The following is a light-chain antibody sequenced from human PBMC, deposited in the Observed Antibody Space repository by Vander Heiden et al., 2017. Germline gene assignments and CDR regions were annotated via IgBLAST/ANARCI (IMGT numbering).Light chain of an antibody. CDR2: KDS. Sequence: SYELTQPPSVSVSLGQMARITCSGEALPKKYADWYQQKPGQFPVLVIYKDSERPSGIPERFSGSSSRTIVTLTISGVQAEDEADYYCLSADSSGTWVFGGGTKLTAL. CDR1: ALPKKY. CDR3: LSADSSGTWV. J-gene: IGLJ3*02. V-gene: IGLV3-16*01.